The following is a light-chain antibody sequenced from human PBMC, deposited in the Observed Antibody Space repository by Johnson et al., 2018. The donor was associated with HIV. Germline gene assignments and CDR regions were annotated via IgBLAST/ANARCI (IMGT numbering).Light chain of an antibody. CDR2: END. CDR1: SSNIGNSY. V-gene: IGLV1-51*02. Sequence: QSVLTQPPSVSAAPGQKVTISCSGSSSNIGNSYVCWYQQLPGTAPKLLIYENDKRPSGIPDRLSGSKSGTSATLGITGLQTGDEADYYCGTWDSSLSAYVFGTGTKVTGL. CDR3: GTWDSSLSAYV. J-gene: IGLJ1*01.